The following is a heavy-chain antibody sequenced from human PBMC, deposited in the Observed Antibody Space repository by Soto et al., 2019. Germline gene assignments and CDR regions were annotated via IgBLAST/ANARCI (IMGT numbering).Heavy chain of an antibody. CDR2: IGTAGDT. D-gene: IGHD5-18*01. J-gene: IGHJ2*01. Sequence: EVQLVESGGGLVQPGGSLRLSCAASGFTFSSYDMHWVRQATGKGLEWVSAIGTAGDTYYPGSVKGRFTISRENAKNSLYLQMNSLRAGDTAVYYCARARTAMVTRWYFDLWGRGTLVTVSS. CDR1: GFTFSSYD. V-gene: IGHV3-13*01. CDR3: ARARTAMVTRWYFDL.